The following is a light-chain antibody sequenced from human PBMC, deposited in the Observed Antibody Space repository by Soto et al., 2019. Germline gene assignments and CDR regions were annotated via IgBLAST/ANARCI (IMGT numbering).Light chain of an antibody. V-gene: IGKV4-1*01. Sequence: DIVVPQSPDSLAVSLGARATMDCKTSQTVLSISNNKNYLAWFQRRPGQPPKMILYWASTRESGVPDRFSGSGSGTDFTLTINRLEAEDVALYYCQQYYSDPTFGQGTKVDIK. CDR1: QTVLSISNNKNY. CDR3: QQYYSDPT. CDR2: WAS. J-gene: IGKJ1*01.